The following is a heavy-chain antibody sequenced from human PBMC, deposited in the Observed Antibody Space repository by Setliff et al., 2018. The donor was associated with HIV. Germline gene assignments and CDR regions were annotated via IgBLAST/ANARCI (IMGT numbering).Heavy chain of an antibody. J-gene: IGHJ5*02. Sequence: ASVKVSCKASGYTFTNYAMHWVRQAPGQGLEWMGWINAGNGNTKYSQKFQGRVTITRDTSASTAYMELRNLRSDDTAVYFCARGGPARVALLYWFDPWGQGTLVTVSS. CDR2: INAGNGNT. CDR1: GYTFTNYA. CDR3: ARGGPARVALLYWFDP. V-gene: IGHV1-3*01. D-gene: IGHD2-21*01.